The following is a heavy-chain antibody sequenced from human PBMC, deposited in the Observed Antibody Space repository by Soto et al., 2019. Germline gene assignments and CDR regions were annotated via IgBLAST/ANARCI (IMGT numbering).Heavy chain of an antibody. V-gene: IGHV3-73*01. CDR3: AKAGPTVTAALRADYYYYYMDV. J-gene: IGHJ6*03. CDR2: IRSKANSYAT. CDR1: GFTFSGSA. Sequence: PGGSLRLSCAASGFTFSGSAMHWVRQASGKGLEWVGRIRSKANSYATAYAASVKGRFTISRDDSKNTAYLQMNSLKTEDTAVYYCAKAGPTVTAALRADYYYYYMDVWGKGTTVTGLL. D-gene: IGHD6-13*01.